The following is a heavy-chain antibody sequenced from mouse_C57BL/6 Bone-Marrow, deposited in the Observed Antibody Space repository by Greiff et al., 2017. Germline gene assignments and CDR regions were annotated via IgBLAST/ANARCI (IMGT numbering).Heavy chain of an antibody. D-gene: IGHD2-3*01. Sequence: QVQLQQSGAELVRPGTSVKLSCKASGYTFTSYWMHWVKQRPGQGLEWIGVIDPSDSYTNYNQKFKGKATLTVDTSSSTAYMQLSSLTSEDSAVYYCARGLLRYFDVWGTGTTVTVSS. CDR2: IDPSDSYT. J-gene: IGHJ1*03. CDR3: ARGLLRYFDV. CDR1: GYTFTSYW. V-gene: IGHV1-59*01.